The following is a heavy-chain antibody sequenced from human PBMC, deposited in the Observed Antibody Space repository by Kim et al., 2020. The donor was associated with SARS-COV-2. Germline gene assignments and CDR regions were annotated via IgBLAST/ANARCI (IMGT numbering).Heavy chain of an antibody. Sequence: ASVKVSCKASGYTFTSYPMNWVRQGPGQGLEWMGWINTNTGNPTYAQGFTGRFVFSLDTSVSTAYLQISSLKADDTAVYFCARGYGSGRPIFGLWGQGTLVTVSS. CDR1: GYTFTSYP. CDR2: INTNTGNP. D-gene: IGHD3-10*01. CDR3: ARGYGSGRPIFGL. V-gene: IGHV7-4-1*02. J-gene: IGHJ5*02.